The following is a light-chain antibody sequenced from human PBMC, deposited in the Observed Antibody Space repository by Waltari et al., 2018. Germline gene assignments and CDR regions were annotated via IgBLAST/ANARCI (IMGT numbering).Light chain of an antibody. V-gene: IGKV1-5*03. CDR3: QQYNSYPLT. J-gene: IGKJ4*01. CDR2: KAS. CDR1: QSIDIW. Sequence: DIQMTQSPPTLSASVGDRVTIACRASQSIDIWLSWYQQKPGKAPKVLIYKASSLESGVPSRFSGSGSGTEFTLTISSLQPDYFATYYCQQYNSYPLTFGGGTKVEIK.